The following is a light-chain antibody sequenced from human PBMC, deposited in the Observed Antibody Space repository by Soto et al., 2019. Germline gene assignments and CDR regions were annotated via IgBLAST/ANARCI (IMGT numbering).Light chain of an antibody. CDR3: TAWDGSLDGRV. Sequence: QSVLTQPPSASGTPGQRVTISCSGSSSNIGTNTVNWYQQLPGTAPKLLFYRTNQRPSGIPDRFSGSKSGTSASLDISGLQSEDEADYYCTAWDGSLDGRVFGGGTKVTVL. J-gene: IGLJ3*02. CDR2: RTN. CDR1: SSNIGTNT. V-gene: IGLV1-44*01.